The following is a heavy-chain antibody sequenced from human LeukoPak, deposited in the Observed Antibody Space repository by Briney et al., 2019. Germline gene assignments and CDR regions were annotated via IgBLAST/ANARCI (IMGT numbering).Heavy chain of an antibody. Sequence: PGGSLRLSCAASGFTFSSYEMNWVRQAPGKGMEWVSYISSSGSTIYYADSVKGRFTISRDNAKNSLYLQMNSLRAEGTAVYYCAREALEWSPPDIWGQGTTVTVSS. CDR2: ISSSGSTI. CDR1: GFTFSSYE. J-gene: IGHJ3*02. D-gene: IGHD3-3*01. CDR3: AREALEWSPPDI. V-gene: IGHV3-48*03.